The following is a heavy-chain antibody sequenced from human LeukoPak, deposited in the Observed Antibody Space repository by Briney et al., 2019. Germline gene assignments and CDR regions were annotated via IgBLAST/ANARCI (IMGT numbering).Heavy chain of an antibody. CDR1: GGSISSGDYY. V-gene: IGHV4-30-4*08. J-gene: IGHJ4*02. Sequence: SQTLSLTCTVSGGSISSGDYYWSWIRQPPGKGLEWIGYIYYSGSTYYNPSLKSRVTISVDTSKNQFSLKLSSVTAADTAVYYCARARITMVRGVMWFFDYWGQGTLVTVSS. CDR2: IYYSGST. CDR3: ARARITMVRGVMWFFDY. D-gene: IGHD3-10*01.